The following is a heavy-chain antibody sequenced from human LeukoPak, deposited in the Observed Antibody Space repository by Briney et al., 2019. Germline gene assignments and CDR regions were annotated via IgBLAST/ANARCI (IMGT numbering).Heavy chain of an antibody. CDR1: GFTFSTYA. D-gene: IGHD6-25*01. V-gene: IGHV3-30*02. Sequence: PGGSLRLSCAASGFTFSTYAMHWVRQAPGKGLEWVAFIWPDGSKKYYADSQKGRFAISRENSKNTVYLQMNDLRPEDTALYFCAKISSSAESNFDYWGQGTLLTVSS. CDR2: IWPDGSKK. J-gene: IGHJ4*02. CDR3: AKISSSAESNFDY.